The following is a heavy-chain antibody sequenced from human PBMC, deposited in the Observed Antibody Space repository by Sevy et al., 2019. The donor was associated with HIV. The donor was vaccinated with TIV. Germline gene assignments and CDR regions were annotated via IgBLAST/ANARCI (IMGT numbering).Heavy chain of an antibody. CDR3: ARVLNHRNYDVRIDN. V-gene: IGHV4-30-4*01. CDR1: GGSVRSGDYY. J-gene: IGHJ4*02. D-gene: IGHD3-22*01. CDR2: IHYSGST. Sequence: SETLSLTCTVSGGSVRSGDYYWSWIRQPPGKGLEWIGYIHYSGSTYYNPSLKSRVTISVDTSKNQFSLKLSSVTAADTAVYYCARVLNHRNYDVRIDNWGQGTLVTVSS.